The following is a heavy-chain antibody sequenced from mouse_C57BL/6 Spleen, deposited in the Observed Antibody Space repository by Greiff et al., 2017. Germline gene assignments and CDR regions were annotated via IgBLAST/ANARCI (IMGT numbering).Heavy chain of an antibody. J-gene: IGHJ2*01. D-gene: IGHD4-1*01. CDR2: INYDGSST. CDR1: GFTFSDYY. V-gene: IGHV5-16*01. CDR3: AREWDYHFDY. Sequence: EVQVVESEGGLVQPGSSMKLSCTASGFTFSDYYMAWVRQVPEKGLEWVANINYDGSSTYYLDSLKSRFIISRDNAKNILYLQMSSLKSEDTATYYCAREWDYHFDYWGQGTTLTVSS.